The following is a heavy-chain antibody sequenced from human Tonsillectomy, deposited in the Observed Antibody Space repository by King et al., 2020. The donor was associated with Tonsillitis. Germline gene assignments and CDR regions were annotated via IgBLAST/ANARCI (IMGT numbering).Heavy chain of an antibody. CDR2: IYPGDSDT. J-gene: IGHJ2*01. V-gene: IGHV5-51*01. CDR3: ARFVFGIDLRARYLDL. D-gene: IGHD1-14*01. CDR1: GYRFTNYW. Sequence: EVQLVQSGAEVKKTGESLKISCQGSGYRFTNYWIGWVRQMPGKGLEWMGFIYPGDSDTRYSPSFQGQVTISADKSISTAYLQWRSLKASDTAIYYCARFVFGIDLRARYLDLWGRGTLVTVSS.